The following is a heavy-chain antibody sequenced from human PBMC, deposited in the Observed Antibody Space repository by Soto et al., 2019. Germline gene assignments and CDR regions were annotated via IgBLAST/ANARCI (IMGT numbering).Heavy chain of an antibody. CDR1: GGSITSGGFY. J-gene: IGHJ5*02. D-gene: IGHD6-13*01. V-gene: IGHV4-31*03. CDR3: VRGGIAGNWFDP. Sequence: QVQLQESGPGLVKPSQTLSLTCSVSGGSITSGGFYWSWIAQHPEKGLEWIAYIFHSGSTDFNPSLKGRIIISADTSKNQFSLKLTSVTAADTAVYYCVRGGIAGNWFDPWGQGTLVTVSS. CDR2: IFHSGST.